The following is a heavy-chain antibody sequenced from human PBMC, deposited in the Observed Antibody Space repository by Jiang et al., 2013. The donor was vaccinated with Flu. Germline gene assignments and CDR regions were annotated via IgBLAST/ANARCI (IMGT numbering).Heavy chain of an antibody. J-gene: IGHJ4*02. CDR1: GYTFTDYY. Sequence: GAEVKKPGASVKVSCKASGYTFTDYYIHWVRQAPGQGLEWMGRINPNSGGTTSAQKFQGRVTMTRDTSISTAYMELSRLRSDDTAVYYCARQTATGVMAVGDYWGQGTLVSVSS. D-gene: IGHD6-13*01. CDR2: INPNSGGT. CDR3: ARQTATGVMAVGDY. V-gene: IGHV1-2*06.